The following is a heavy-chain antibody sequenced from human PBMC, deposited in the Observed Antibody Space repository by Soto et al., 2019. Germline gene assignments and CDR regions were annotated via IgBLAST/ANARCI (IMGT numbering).Heavy chain of an antibody. J-gene: IGHJ4*02. D-gene: IGHD6-25*01. Sequence: GGTLRLSSAASGFTFSSYYMSWVRQAQGKGLEWVANVNEDGSEGYYVDSVKGRFTVSRDNAKNSLYLQMNSLRAEDTAVYYFAKWGRAASHFWGQAPLVTLSS. CDR2: VNEDGSEG. V-gene: IGHV3-7*01. CDR1: GFTFSSYY. CDR3: AKWGRAASHF.